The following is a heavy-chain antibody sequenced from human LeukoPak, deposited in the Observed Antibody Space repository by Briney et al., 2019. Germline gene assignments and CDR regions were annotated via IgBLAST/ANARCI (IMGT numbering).Heavy chain of an antibody. Sequence: VASVKVSCKASGGTFSSYAISWVRQAPGQGLEWMGGIIPIFGTANYAQKFQDRVTMTTDTSTSTAYMELRSLRSDDTAIYHCAKNYYYDNTGYWGAFDIWGQGTMVTVSS. J-gene: IGHJ3*02. CDR3: AKNYYYDNTGYWGAFDI. V-gene: IGHV1-69*05. CDR1: GGTFSSYA. CDR2: IIPIFGTA. D-gene: IGHD3-22*01.